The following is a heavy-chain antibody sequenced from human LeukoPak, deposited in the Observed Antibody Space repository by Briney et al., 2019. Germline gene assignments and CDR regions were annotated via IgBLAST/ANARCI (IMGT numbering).Heavy chain of an antibody. Sequence: GASVKVSCKASGYPFIGNYIHWVRQAPGQGLEWMEWINPNSGGTQYSQKFQGRVTLTRDASITTGYMELSGLTSGDTAVYYCASLSYYDLSGYFYWGQGTLVTVSS. D-gene: IGHD3-22*01. J-gene: IGHJ4*02. CDR3: ASLSYYDLSGYFY. CDR2: INPNSGGT. CDR1: GYPFIGNY. V-gene: IGHV1-2*02.